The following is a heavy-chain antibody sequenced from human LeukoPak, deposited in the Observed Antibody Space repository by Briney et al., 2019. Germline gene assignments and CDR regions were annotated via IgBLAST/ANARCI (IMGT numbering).Heavy chain of an antibody. CDR3: ARDPNGDYIGAFDF. CDR2: IGYSAGDT. V-gene: IGHV3-23*01. CDR1: GFTVSSYA. D-gene: IGHD4-17*01. J-gene: IGHJ3*01. Sequence: GGSLRLSCAASGFTVSSYAMTWVRQAPGKGLEWVSAIGYSAGDTYYADSVKGRFTISRDNSKNTLYLQMNGLTAEDTAVYFCARDPNGDYIGAFDFRGQGTRVTVSS.